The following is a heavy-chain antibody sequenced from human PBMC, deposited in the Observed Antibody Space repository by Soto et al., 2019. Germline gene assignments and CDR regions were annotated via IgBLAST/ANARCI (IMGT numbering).Heavy chain of an antibody. CDR3: GRVQDY. J-gene: IGHJ4*02. V-gene: IGHV4-30-2*01. CDR1: GGSISNGGYS. Sequence: PSETLSLTCAVSGGSISNGGYSWSWIRQPPGKGLEWIGYMYHSGSTYYNPSLKSRVTISIDRSKNQFSLKLSSVTAADTAVYYCGRVQDYWGQGILVTVS. D-gene: IGHD1-1*01. CDR2: MYHSGST.